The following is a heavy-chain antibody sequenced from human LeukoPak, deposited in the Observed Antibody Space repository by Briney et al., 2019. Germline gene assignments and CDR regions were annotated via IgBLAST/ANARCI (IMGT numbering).Heavy chain of an antibody. CDR3: ARDLKVIRILSGMDV. D-gene: IGHD2-15*01. CDR2: IWY. CDR1: GFTFSSYG. J-gene: IGHJ6*02. V-gene: IGHV3-33*01. Sequence: GGSLRVSCAASGFTFSSYGMHWVRQAPGKGLEWVAVIWYDYADSVKGRFTISRDNSKNTLYLQMNSLRAEDTAVYYCARDLKVIRILSGMDVWGQGTTVTVSS.